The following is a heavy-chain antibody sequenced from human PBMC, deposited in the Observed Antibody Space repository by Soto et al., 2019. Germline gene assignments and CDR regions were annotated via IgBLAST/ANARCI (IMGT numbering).Heavy chain of an antibody. CDR2: ISAYNGNT. CDR3: ARGYCSSSGCSHYFDY. Sequence: QVQLVQSGAEVKKPGASVKVSCKASGYTFTSYGISWVRQAPGQGLEWMGWISAYNGNTNYAQKFQGRVTMTWDTSISTAYMELSRLRSDDTAIYYCARGYCSSSGCSHYFDYWGQGTLVTVSS. CDR1: GYTFTSYG. J-gene: IGHJ4*02. D-gene: IGHD2-2*01. V-gene: IGHV1-18*04.